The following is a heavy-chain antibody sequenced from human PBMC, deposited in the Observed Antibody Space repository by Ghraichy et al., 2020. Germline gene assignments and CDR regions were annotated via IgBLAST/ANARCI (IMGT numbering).Heavy chain of an antibody. V-gene: IGHV4-39*01. Sequence: SETLSLTCTVSGGSINNRDYVWGWVRQPPGKGLEWIGTFYDTGSTYYNSSLESRVTITLDKSKNQFSMKLISVTAADTSVYYCARQLYYYDSRGGGGAFDVWGQGTMVTVSS. J-gene: IGHJ3*01. CDR2: FYDTGST. D-gene: IGHD3-22*01. CDR1: GGSINNRDYV. CDR3: ARQLYYYDSRGGGGAFDV.